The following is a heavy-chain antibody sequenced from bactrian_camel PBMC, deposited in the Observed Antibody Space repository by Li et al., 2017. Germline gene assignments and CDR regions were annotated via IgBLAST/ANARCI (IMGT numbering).Heavy chain of an antibody. J-gene: IGHJ4*01. CDR1: GHTANRYC. Sequence: HVQLVESGGGSVQAGGSLRLTCLVSGHTANRYCMGWIRQAPGKEREGVATIDTDGNIYYTDAVKSRFTLSKDDAKNALYLQMSSLKPEDTALYYCAAEDYCVVAPPRDVPRFRYKGQGTQVTVS. CDR2: IDTDGNI. D-gene: IGHD4*01. V-gene: IGHV3S55*01.